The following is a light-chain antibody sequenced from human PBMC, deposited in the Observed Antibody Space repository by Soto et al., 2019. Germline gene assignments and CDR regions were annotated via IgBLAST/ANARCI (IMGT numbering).Light chain of an antibody. CDR2: SNN. J-gene: IGLJ2*01. CDR1: SSNIGSNT. CDR3: APWDDSLNGVV. V-gene: IGLV1-44*01. Sequence: QSVLTQPPSASGTPGQRVTISCSGSSSNIGSNTVNWYQQLPGTAPKLLIYSNNQRPSGVPDRFSGSKSGTSASLAIGGLQSEDEADYYCAPWDDSLNGVVFGGGTKLTVL.